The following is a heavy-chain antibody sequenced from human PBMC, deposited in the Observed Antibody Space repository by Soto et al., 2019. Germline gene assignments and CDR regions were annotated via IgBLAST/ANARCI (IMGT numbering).Heavy chain of an antibody. Sequence: SETLSLTCTVSGSSINGSGYYWGWIRQPPGKGLEWIGSMFYGVSTYYNPSLKSRVTVSVDTSKNQFSLNLRSVTAADTAVYYCARLPSRHLVDYWGQGTLVTVSS. J-gene: IGHJ4*02. CDR2: MFYGVST. CDR1: GSSINGSGYY. V-gene: IGHV4-39*01. D-gene: IGHD3-3*02. CDR3: ARLPSRHLVDY.